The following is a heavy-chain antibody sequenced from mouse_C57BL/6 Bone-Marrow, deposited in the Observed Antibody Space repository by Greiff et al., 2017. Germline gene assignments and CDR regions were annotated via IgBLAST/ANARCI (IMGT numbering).Heavy chain of an antibody. D-gene: IGHD1-1*01. J-gene: IGHJ2*01. CDR2: IDPSDSYT. CDR3: AGRGIYYAYY. Sequence: QVQLQQPGAELVMPGASVKLSCKASGYTFTSYWMHWVKQRPGQGLEWIGEIDPSDSYTNYNQKFKGKSTLTVDKSSSTAYMQRSSLTSEDSAVYCCAGRGIYYAYYWGQGTTLTVSA. CDR1: GYTFTSYW. V-gene: IGHV1-69*01.